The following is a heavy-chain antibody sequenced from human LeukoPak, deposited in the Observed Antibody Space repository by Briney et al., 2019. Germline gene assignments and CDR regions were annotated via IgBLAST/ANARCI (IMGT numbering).Heavy chain of an antibody. V-gene: IGHV3-23*01. CDR2: LSSSGGAT. Sequence: GGSLRPSCVASGFTFSNYAMSWVRQAPGKGLEWVSILSSSGGATYYADSVKGRFTISRDNSKNTLYLQMNSLRAEDTAVYYCAKKRVITTPAAIDWYFDLWGRGTLLTVSS. J-gene: IGHJ2*01. CDR1: GFTFSNYA. D-gene: IGHD2-2*01. CDR3: AKKRVITTPAAIDWYFDL.